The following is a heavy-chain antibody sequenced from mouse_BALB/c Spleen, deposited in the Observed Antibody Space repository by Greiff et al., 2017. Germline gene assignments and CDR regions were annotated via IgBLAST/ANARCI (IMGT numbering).Heavy chain of an antibody. CDR3: AREGAYGNYFYFDY. CDR2: ISDGGSYT. V-gene: IGHV5-4*02. D-gene: IGHD2-1*01. Sequence: EVKLMESGGGLVKPGGSLKLSCAASGFTFSDYYMYWVRQTPEKRLEWVATISDGGSYTYYPDSVKGRFTISRDNAKNNLYLQMSSLKSEDTAMYYCAREGAYGNYFYFDYWGQGTTLTVSS. J-gene: IGHJ2*01. CDR1: GFTFSDYY.